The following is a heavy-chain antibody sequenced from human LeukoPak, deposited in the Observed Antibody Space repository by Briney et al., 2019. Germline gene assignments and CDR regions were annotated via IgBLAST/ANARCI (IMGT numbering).Heavy chain of an antibody. D-gene: IGHD2-2*01. CDR2: ISSSSSYI. Sequence: PGGSLRLSCAASGFTFSSYSMNWARQAPGKGLEWVSSISSSSSYIYYADSVKGRFTISRDNAKNSLYLQMNSLRAEDTAVYYCARGYCSSTSCFQGDWGQGTLVTVSS. V-gene: IGHV3-21*01. J-gene: IGHJ4*02. CDR3: ARGYCSSTSCFQGD. CDR1: GFTFSSYS.